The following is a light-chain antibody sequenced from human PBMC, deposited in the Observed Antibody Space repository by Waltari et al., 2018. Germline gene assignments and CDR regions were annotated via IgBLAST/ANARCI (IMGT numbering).Light chain of an antibody. J-gene: IGKJ4*01. V-gene: IGKV1-5*01. CDR3: QQYNTYSRT. CDR1: LGVSTW. CDR2: VAS. Sequence: DIQMTQSPSTLPASVGDRVTITCRASLGVSTWLAWYQQKPGKAPKLLIYVASSLGSGVPLRFSGSGSGTEFTLTISSLQPDDFATYYCQQYNTYSRTFGGGTKVEIK.